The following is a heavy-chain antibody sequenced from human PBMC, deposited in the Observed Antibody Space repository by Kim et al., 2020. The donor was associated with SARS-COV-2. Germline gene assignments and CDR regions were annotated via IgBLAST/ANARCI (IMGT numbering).Heavy chain of an antibody. J-gene: IGHJ5*02. CDR3: VRVTPHPEKLDP. CDR1: GDSMNNYY. CDR2: IYFSGNT. Sequence: SETLSLTCTVSGDSMNNYYWSWIRQPPGKGLEWIGYIYFSGNTYYNPSLASRVTISVDTSKNQFSLKLNSMTTADTAVYFCVRVTPHPEKLDPWGQGTLVTVSS. V-gene: IGHV4-59*13.